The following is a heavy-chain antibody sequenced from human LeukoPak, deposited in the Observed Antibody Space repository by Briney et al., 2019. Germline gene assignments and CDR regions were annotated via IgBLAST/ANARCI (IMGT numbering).Heavy chain of an antibody. D-gene: IGHD5-12*01. V-gene: IGHV1-24*01. CDR1: GYTLTELS. CDR3: ATSGPAGGYHFDY. J-gene: IGHJ4*02. CDR2: FDPEDGET. Sequence: GASVKVSCKVSGYTLTELSMHWVRQAPGKGLEWMGGFDPEDGETIYAKTFQGRLTMNEDTSTDTAYMALSSLRSEDTAVYYCATSGPAGGYHFDYWGQGTLVTVSS.